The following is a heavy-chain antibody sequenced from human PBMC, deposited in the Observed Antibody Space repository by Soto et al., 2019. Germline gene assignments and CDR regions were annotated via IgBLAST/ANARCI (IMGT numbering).Heavy chain of an antibody. V-gene: IGHV3-30-3*01. J-gene: IGHJ4*02. CDR3: AKATSAYTYGYFDY. Sequence: LRLSCEASGFTFRSYAMQWVRQAPGKGLEWVAVISHDGSNQYYADSLKGRFTISRDNSKTTLYLQINSLRTEDTAVYYCAKATSAYTYGYFDYWGQGTLVTVS. D-gene: IGHD5-18*01. CDR1: GFTFRSYA. CDR2: ISHDGSNQ.